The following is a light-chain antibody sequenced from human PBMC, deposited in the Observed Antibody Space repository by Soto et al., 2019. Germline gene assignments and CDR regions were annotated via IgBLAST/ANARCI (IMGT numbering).Light chain of an antibody. J-gene: IGKJ1*01. CDR1: QRISSW. Sequence: DNQMTQSPSTVSASVGDRVTITCRASQRISSWLAWYQQKPGKAPKVLIYDASSLESGVPSRFSGSGSGTEFTLTISSLQSDDLATFYCQQYNSYPWTFGQGPKVEI. CDR3: QQYNSYPWT. CDR2: DAS. V-gene: IGKV1-5*01.